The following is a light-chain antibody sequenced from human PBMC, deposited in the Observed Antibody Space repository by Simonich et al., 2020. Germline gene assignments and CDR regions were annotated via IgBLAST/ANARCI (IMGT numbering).Light chain of an antibody. CDR1: QSVSRS. Sequence: EIVLTQSPATLSLSPGERATLSCRASQSVSRSLAWYQQKPGQAPRLLIYDASNRATGIPARFSGSGSRTDFTLTISSLEPEDFAVYYCQQRSNWPPITFGQGTRLEIK. CDR3: QQRSNWPPIT. V-gene: IGKV3-11*01. J-gene: IGKJ5*01. CDR2: DAS.